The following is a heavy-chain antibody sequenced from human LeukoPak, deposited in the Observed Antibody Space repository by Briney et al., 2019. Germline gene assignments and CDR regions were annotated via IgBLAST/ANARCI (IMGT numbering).Heavy chain of an antibody. CDR3: ARLKVLDGMDV. CDR1: GYPFTDYY. J-gene: IGHJ6*02. D-gene: IGHD4/OR15-4a*01. Sequence: ASVKVSCKASGYPFTDYYLHWVRQAPGHGLEWLGRIISSSGGTNYAQKFQGRVTMTRDTSISTAYMELSSLTSDDTAVYYCARLKVLDGMDVWGQGTTVTVSS. V-gene: IGHV1-2*02. CDR2: IISSSGGT.